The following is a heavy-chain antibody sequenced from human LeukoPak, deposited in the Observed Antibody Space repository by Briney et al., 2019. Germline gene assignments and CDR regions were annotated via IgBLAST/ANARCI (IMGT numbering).Heavy chain of an antibody. J-gene: IGHJ4*02. Sequence: GGSLRLSWAASGFTFNTFNMNWVRQAAGKGLEWVSSITSGGDYIYYADSVKGRFTTSRDNAKNSLSLQLNSLRVEDTAVYYCARGHYDVLAASYKWTPDYWGQGTLVTVSS. D-gene: IGHD3-9*01. CDR2: ITSGGDYI. CDR3: ARGHYDVLAASYKWTPDY. CDR1: GFTFNTFN. V-gene: IGHV3-21*01.